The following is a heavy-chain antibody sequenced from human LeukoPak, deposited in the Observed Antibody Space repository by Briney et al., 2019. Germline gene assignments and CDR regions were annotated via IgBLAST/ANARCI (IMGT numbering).Heavy chain of an antibody. CDR3: ATHHVQRYFDWQDY. V-gene: IGHV1-24*01. Sequence: ASVKVSCKVSGYTLTELSMHWVRQAPGKGLEGMGGFDPEDGETIDAQKFQGRVTMTEDTSTDTAYMELSSLRSEDTAVYYCATHHVQRYFDWQDYWGQGTLVTVSS. CDR2: FDPEDGET. J-gene: IGHJ4*02. CDR1: GYTLTELS. D-gene: IGHD3-9*01.